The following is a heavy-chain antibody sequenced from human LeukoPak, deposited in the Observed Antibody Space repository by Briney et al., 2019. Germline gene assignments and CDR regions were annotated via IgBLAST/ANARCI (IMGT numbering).Heavy chain of an antibody. CDR2: ISGGATT. CDR1: GFTFSSYG. D-gene: IGHD1-26*01. V-gene: IGHV3-23*01. Sequence: PGGSLRLSCEASGFTFSSYGMSWVRQAPGKGLEWVSAISGGATTYYADSVKGRFTISRDNSKNTVYLQMNSLRAEDTAVYYCAKRAMWDLYWYFDLWGRGTLVTVSS. J-gene: IGHJ2*01. CDR3: AKRAMWDLYWYFDL.